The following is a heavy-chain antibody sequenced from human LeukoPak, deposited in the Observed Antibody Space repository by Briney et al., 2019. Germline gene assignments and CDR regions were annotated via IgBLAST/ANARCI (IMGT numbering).Heavy chain of an antibody. J-gene: IGHJ4*02. Sequence: ASVKVSCKASGYTFTGYYMHWVRQAPGQGLEWMGRINPNSGGTNYAQKFQGRVTMTRDTPISTAYMELSRLRSDDTAVYYCAIITGTTGYFDYWGQGTLVTVSS. D-gene: IGHD1-7*01. CDR3: AIITGTTGYFDY. V-gene: IGHV1-2*06. CDR1: GYTFTGYY. CDR2: INPNSGGT.